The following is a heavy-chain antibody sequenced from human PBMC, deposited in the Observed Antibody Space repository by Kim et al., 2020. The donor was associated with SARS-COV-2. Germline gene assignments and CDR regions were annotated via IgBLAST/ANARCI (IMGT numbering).Heavy chain of an antibody. Sequence: GGSLRLSCAASGFTFSTSAMTWVRQSPRKGLEWLSSIAANGVDTYYTESVRGRTIISRDNSKNTLYLQMDGLRAEDTATYYCAKAPVGSCNDA. CDR1: GFTFSTSA. V-gene: IGHV3-23*01. CDR3: AKAPVGSCNDA. J-gene: IGHJ3*01. D-gene: IGHD1-26*01. CDR2: IAANGVDT.